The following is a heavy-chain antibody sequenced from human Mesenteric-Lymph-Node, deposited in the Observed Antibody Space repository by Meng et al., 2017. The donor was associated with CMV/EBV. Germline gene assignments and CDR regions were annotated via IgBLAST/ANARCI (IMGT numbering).Heavy chain of an antibody. CDR2: IIPIFGTA. Sequence: GTFRSYAISWVRQAPGQGLEWMGGIIPIFGTANYAQKFQGRVTITTDESTSTAYMELSSLRSEDTAVYYCARTSVPSRQLAVYYFDYWGQGTLVTVSS. D-gene: IGHD6-6*01. J-gene: IGHJ4*02. V-gene: IGHV1-69*05. CDR1: GTFRSYA. CDR3: ARTSVPSRQLAVYYFDY.